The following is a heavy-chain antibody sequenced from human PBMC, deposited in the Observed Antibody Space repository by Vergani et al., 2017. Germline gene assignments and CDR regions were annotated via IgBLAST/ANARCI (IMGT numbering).Heavy chain of an antibody. D-gene: IGHD3-10*01. CDR1: GFTFSSYA. CDR3: AKDRGAWFGEFKYWYFDL. Sequence: EVQLLESGGGLVQPGGSLRLSCAASGFTFSSYAMSWVRQAPGKGLEWVSAISGSGGSTYYADSVKGRFTLSRDNSKNTLYLQMNSLRAEDTAVYYCAKDRGAWFGEFKYWYFDLWGRGTLVTVSS. V-gene: IGHV3-23*01. J-gene: IGHJ2*01. CDR2: ISGSGGST.